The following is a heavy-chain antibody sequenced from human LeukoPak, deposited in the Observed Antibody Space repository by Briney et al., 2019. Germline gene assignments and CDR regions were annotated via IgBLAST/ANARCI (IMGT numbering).Heavy chain of an antibody. V-gene: IGHV3-73*01. CDR2: IRSKANSYAT. J-gene: IGHJ4*02. Sequence: PGGSLRLSCAASGFTFSSYSMNWVRQASGKGLEWVGRIRSKANSYATAYAASVKGRFTISRDDSKNTAYLQMNSLKTEDTAVYYCTRGPPQYCTNGVCYDYWGQGTLVTVSS. CDR3: TRGPPQYCTNGVCYDY. D-gene: IGHD2-8*01. CDR1: GFTFSSYS.